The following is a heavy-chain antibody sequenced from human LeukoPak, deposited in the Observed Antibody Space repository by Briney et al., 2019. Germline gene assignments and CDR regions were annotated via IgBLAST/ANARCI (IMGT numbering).Heavy chain of an antibody. J-gene: IGHJ3*02. CDR1: GYTFTSYY. V-gene: IGHV1-46*01. CDR2: INPSGGST. CDR3: AREMTTVTSGENDAFDI. D-gene: IGHD4-17*01. Sequence: ASVKVSCKASGYTFTSYYMHWVRQAPGQGLEWMGIINPSGGSTSYAQKFQGRVTMTRDMSTSTVYMELSSLRSEDTAVYYCAREMTTVTSGENDAFDIWGQGTMVTVSS.